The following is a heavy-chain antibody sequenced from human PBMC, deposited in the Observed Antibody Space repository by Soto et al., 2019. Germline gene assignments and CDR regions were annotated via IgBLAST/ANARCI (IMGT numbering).Heavy chain of an antibody. CDR1: GFTFSSYS. D-gene: IGHD2-15*01. Sequence: EVQLVESGGGLVQPGGSLRLSCAASGFTFSSYSMNWVRQAPGKGLEWVSYISSSSSTIYYADSVKGRFTISRDNAKNSLYLQMNSLRAEDTAVYYCARGLVVVAATNDCWGQGTLVTVSS. CDR3: ARGLVVVAATNDC. CDR2: ISSSSSTI. J-gene: IGHJ4*02. V-gene: IGHV3-48*01.